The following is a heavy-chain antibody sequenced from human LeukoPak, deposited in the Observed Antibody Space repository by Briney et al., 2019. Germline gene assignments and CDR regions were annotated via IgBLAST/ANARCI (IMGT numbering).Heavy chain of an antibody. CDR3: TTDLWYSSSWGFYYFDY. CDR2: NKSKTDGGTT. Sequence: GGFLRLSCAASGFTFSNAWMSWVRQAPGKGLEWVGRNKSKTDGGTTDYAAPVKGRFTISRDDSKNTLYLQMNSLKTEDTAVYYCTTDLWYSSSWGFYYFDYWGQGTLVTVSS. D-gene: IGHD6-13*01. V-gene: IGHV3-15*01. CDR1: GFTFSNAW. J-gene: IGHJ4*02.